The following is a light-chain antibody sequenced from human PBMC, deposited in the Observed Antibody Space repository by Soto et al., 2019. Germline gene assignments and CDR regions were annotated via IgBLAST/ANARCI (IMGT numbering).Light chain of an antibody. V-gene: IGKV3-15*01. CDR2: DVS. Sequence: EIMMTQSPAPLFVSPGDRAIISCRASQGITTNFAWYQQKPGQAPKLLIFDVSRLPTGVPSRFGGSRSGTDFTLTISCLQPEDFATYYCQQSYSSPPTSGQGTNVDIK. J-gene: IGKJ1*01. CDR3: QQSYSSPPT. CDR1: QGITTN.